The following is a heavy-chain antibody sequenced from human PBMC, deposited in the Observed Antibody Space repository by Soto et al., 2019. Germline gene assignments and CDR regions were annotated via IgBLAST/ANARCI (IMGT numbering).Heavy chain of an antibody. D-gene: IGHD6-13*01. CDR2: IFHAGGT. CDR1: GGSFSSGDW. V-gene: IGHV4-4*02. J-gene: IGHJ5*02. CDR3: AGRTPIAPT. Sequence: QVQLQESGPGLVEPTGTLSLTCGVSGGSFSSGDWWTWVRQPPGKGLEWIGEIFHAGGTSYNSSLQRRVTISLDKTKNQLSLRLTSVTAADTAIYYCAGRTPIAPTWGRGTLVIVSS.